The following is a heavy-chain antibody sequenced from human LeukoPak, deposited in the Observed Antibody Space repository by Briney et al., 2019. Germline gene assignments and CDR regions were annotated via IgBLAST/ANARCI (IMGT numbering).Heavy chain of an antibody. CDR3: ARSPHRLIGHWFDP. V-gene: IGHV4-4*07. Sequence: SETLSLTCTVSGGSMNSYYWSRIRQPAGKGLEWIGRTFSSGNTIYNPSLQSRVTMSVDTSKNQFSLRLNSVTAADTVVYYCARSPHRLIGHWFDPWGQGTLVTVSS. J-gene: IGHJ5*02. CDR1: GGSMNSYY. CDR2: TFSSGNT. D-gene: IGHD3-16*01.